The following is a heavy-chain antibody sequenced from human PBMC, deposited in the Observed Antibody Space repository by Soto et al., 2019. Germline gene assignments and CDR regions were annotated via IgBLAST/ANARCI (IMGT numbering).Heavy chain of an antibody. CDR1: GGSFSGYY. CDR2: INHSGST. CDR3: ARGMSPGYSSSWYVYYYGMDV. J-gene: IGHJ6*02. Sequence: SETLSLTCAVYGGSFSGYYWSCIRQPPGKGLEWIGEINHSGSTNYNPSLKSRVTISVDTSKNQFSLKLSSVTAADTAVYYCARGMSPGYSSSWYVYYYGMDVWGQGTTVTVSS. V-gene: IGHV4-34*01. D-gene: IGHD6-13*01.